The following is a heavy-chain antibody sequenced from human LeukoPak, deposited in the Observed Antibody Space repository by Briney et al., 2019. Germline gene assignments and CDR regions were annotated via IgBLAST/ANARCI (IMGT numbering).Heavy chain of an antibody. CDR2: IYTSGST. CDR3: ARALKVVRGVIE. D-gene: IGHD3-10*01. J-gene: IGHJ4*02. Sequence: PSETLSLTCTVSGDSISSFHWSWIRQPAGKGLEWIGRIYTSGSTNYNPSLKSRVTMSVDTSKNQFSLNLSSVTAADTAVYFCARALKVVRGVIEWGQGTLVTVSS. V-gene: IGHV4-4*07. CDR1: GDSISSFH.